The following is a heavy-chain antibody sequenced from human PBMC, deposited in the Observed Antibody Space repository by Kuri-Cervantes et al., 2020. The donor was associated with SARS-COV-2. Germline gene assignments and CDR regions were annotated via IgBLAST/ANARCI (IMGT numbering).Heavy chain of an antibody. D-gene: IGHD3-10*01. CDR2: IYTGGST. V-gene: IGHV4-59*10. CDR3: ARGTKWASGSGSYYPCYYYYYYGMDV. J-gene: IGHJ6*02. Sequence: SGPLSLACVVYGGSFSGYYWGWVRPPPGKGLEWIGRIYTGGSTNYNPSLKSRVTMSVDTSKNKFSLELSSVTAADTAVYYCARGTKWASGSGSYYPCYYYYYYGMDVWGQGTTVTVSS. CDR1: GGSFSGYY.